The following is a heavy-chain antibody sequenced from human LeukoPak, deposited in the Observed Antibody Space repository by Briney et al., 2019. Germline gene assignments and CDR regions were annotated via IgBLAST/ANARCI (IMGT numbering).Heavy chain of an antibody. Sequence: SETLSLTCAVYGGSFSGYYWSWIRQPPGKGLEWIGEINHSGSTNYNPSPKSRVTISVDTSKNQFSLKLSSVTAADTAVYYCARGVPDYGDYGSNWFDPWGQGTLVTVSS. J-gene: IGHJ5*02. V-gene: IGHV4-34*01. CDR3: ARGVPDYGDYGSNWFDP. CDR2: INHSGST. CDR1: GGSFSGYY. D-gene: IGHD4-17*01.